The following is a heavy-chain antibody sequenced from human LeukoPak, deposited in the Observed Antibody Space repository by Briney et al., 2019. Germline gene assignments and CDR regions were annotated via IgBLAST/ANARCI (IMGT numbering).Heavy chain of an antibody. CDR2: ISSSRSII. D-gene: IGHD3-3*01. CDR3: VRHDYYYGMDV. Sequence: GGSLRLSCAASGFTFSSYSMNWVRQAPGKGLEWLSYISSSRSIIYYADSVKGRFTISRDSAKNSLSLQMTSLRAEDTAVCYCVRHDYYYGMDVWGQGTTVTVSS. J-gene: IGHJ6*02. V-gene: IGHV3-48*01. CDR1: GFTFSSYS.